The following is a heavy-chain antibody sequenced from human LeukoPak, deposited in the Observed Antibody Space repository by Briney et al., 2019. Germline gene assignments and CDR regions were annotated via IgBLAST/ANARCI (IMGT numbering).Heavy chain of an antibody. D-gene: IGHD3-3*01. Sequence: ASVKVSCKASGYTFTSYGISWVRQAPGQGLEWMGWISAYNGNTKYAQKRQGRVTMTTDTSKSTAYMELRSLRSDDTAVYYCARDWSSDFWSGYYPNYYYYYMDVWGKGTTVTVSS. V-gene: IGHV1-18*01. J-gene: IGHJ6*03. CDR3: ARDWSSDFWSGYYPNYYYYYMDV. CDR2: ISAYNGNT. CDR1: GYTFTSYG.